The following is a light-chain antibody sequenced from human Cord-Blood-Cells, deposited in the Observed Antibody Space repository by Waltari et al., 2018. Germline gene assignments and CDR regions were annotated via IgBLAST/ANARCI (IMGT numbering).Light chain of an antibody. CDR1: QSVSSF. CDR2: DAS. J-gene: IGKJ3*01. Sequence: EIVLTQSPATLSLSPGERATLSCRASQSVSSFLAWYQQKPGQAPRLLIYDASNRATGIPARCSGSGSGTDFTLPISSLEPEDFAVYYCQQRSNWPPFFGPGTKVDIK. V-gene: IGKV3-11*01. CDR3: QQRSNWPPF.